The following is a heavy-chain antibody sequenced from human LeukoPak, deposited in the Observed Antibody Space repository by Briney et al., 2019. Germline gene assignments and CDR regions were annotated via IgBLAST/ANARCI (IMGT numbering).Heavy chain of an antibody. D-gene: IGHD3-22*01. CDR3: TTSQYYYDSSGYYHVDY. CDR2: IKSKTDGGTT. V-gene: IGHV3-15*01. J-gene: IGHJ4*02. CDR1: GFTFSNAW. Sequence: PGGSLRLSCAASGFTFSNAWMSWVRQAPGKGVEWVGRIKSKTDGGTTDYAAPVKGRFTISRDDSKNTLYLQMNSLKTEDTAVYYCTTSQYYYDSSGYYHVDYWGKGTLVTVSS.